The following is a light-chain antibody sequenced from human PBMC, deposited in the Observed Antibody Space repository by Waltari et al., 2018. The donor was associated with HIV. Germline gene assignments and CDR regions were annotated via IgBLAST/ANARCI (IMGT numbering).Light chain of an antibody. CDR1: TPNLGNNY. J-gene: IGLJ2*01. CDR2: RNN. CDR3: VAWDDSARGVV. V-gene: IGLV1-47*01. Sequence: SVLTQPPSASGTPGLRVIISCSGSTPNLGNNYVFWYQHLPGPAPKLLIHRNNQRPSGVPDRFSGSTSGTSASVAISGLRSEDEADYYCVAWDDSARGVVFGGGTKVAVL.